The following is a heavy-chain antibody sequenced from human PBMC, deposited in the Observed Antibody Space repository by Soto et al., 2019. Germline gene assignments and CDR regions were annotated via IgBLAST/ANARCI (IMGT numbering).Heavy chain of an antibody. V-gene: IGHV3-74*01. D-gene: IGHD6-19*01. Sequence: GWSLRLSCAASGFIFSSYWMHWVRQAPGKGLVWVSRIKSDGSSTTYADSVKGRFTISRDNSKNTLYLQMNSLRAGDTAVYYCAKDRVSGWSNYFDYWGQGTLVTVSS. CDR3: AKDRVSGWSNYFDY. CDR2: IKSDGSST. CDR1: GFIFSSYW. J-gene: IGHJ4*02.